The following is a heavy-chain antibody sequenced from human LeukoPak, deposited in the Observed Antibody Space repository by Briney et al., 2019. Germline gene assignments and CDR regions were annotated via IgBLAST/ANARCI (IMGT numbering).Heavy chain of an antibody. CDR3: ARDWSYIALDV. Sequence: AGGSLTLSCAASGYTFQSHGMSWVRQAPGKGLEWVSGTNWNGGTTSYADSVKGRFTISRDNARRTLYLQMNSLRAEDTALYYCARDWSYIALDVWGQGTMVTVSS. CDR2: TNWNGGTT. J-gene: IGHJ3*01. V-gene: IGHV3-20*04. D-gene: IGHD3-10*01. CDR1: GYTFQSHG.